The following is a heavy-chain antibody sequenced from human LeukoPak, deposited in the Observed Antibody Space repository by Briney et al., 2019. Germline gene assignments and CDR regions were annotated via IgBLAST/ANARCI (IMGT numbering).Heavy chain of an antibody. J-gene: IGHJ4*02. CDR2: IFYDGSNK. CDR3: ARDQALYFSYGDF. CDR1: GFTFSNCG. Sequence: GGSLRLSCAASGFTFSNCGMHWVRQAPGKGLEWLAAIFYDGSNKYYADTVKGRFTISRDNSKNMLYLQVNSLTAEDTAVYYCARDQALYFSYGDFWGQGTLVAVSS. V-gene: IGHV3-33*01. D-gene: IGHD2/OR15-2a*01.